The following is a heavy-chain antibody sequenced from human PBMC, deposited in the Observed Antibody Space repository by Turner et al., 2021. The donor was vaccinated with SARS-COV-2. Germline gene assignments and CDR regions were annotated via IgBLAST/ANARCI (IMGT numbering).Heavy chain of an antibody. Sequence: QLQLQESGPGLVMPSETLSLTCTGHGGPISSSSYYWGWILQPPGKGLEWIGSIDYSGSTYYNPSLKSRVTISVDTSKNQFSLKLSSVTAADTAVYYCAGEVVVLTTTHYGMDVWGQGTTVTVSS. V-gene: IGHV4-39*01. CDR3: AGEVVVLTTTHYGMDV. J-gene: IGHJ6*02. CDR1: GGPISSSSYY. D-gene: IGHD1-26*01. CDR2: IDYSGST.